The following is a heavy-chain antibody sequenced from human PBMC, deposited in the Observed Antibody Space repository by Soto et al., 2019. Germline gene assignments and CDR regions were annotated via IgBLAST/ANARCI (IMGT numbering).Heavy chain of an antibody. V-gene: IGHV3-30*18. CDR1: RFTFSSYG. Sequence: TLRLSCSASRFTFSSYGMHWVRQAQGKGLEWVEVISYDGSNKYYADSVKGRFTISRDNSKNTLYLQMNSLRAEDTAVYYCAKDLYNDGSGATWGQGTLVTVSS. D-gene: IGHD3-10*01. CDR2: ISYDGSNK. CDR3: AKDLYNDGSGAT. J-gene: IGHJ5*02.